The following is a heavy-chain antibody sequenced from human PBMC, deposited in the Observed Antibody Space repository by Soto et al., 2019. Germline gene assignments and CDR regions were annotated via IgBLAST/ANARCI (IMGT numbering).Heavy chain of an antibody. D-gene: IGHD3-3*01. Sequence: QVQLVESGGGVVQPGRSLRLSCAASGFTFSSYGMHWVRQAPGKGLEWVAVIWYDGRNKYYADSVQGRFNISRDNYKNTMYMQMNSLRAEDTAVYYCARSALEWLIRGNWFDPWGQGTLVTVS. V-gene: IGHV3-33*01. CDR2: IWYDGRNK. CDR1: GFTFSSYG. J-gene: IGHJ5*02. CDR3: ARSALEWLIRGNWFDP.